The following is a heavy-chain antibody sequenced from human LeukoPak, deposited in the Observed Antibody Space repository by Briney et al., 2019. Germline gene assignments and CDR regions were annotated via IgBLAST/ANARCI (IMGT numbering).Heavy chain of an antibody. CDR2: IYSGGST. D-gene: IGHD6-13*01. CDR3: AIIDSSSWYDYYYYGMDV. CDR1: GFTVSSNC. J-gene: IGHJ6*02. Sequence: GGSLRLSCAASGFTVSSNCMSWVRHAPGNGLEWVSVIYSGGSTYYADSVKGRFTISRDNSKNTLYLQMNSLRAGDTAVYYCAIIDSSSWYDYYYYGMDVWGQGTTVTVSS. V-gene: IGHV3-66*01.